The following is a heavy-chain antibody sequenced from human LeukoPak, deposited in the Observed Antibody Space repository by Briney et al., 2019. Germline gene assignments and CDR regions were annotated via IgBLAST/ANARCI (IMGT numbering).Heavy chain of an antibody. V-gene: IGHV3-21*01. CDR3: ARDYSGWSLDP. J-gene: IGHJ5*02. CDR2: ISSSSSYI. D-gene: IGHD5-12*01. Sequence: GGSLRLSCAASGFTFSTYSMNWVRQAPGKGLEWVSSISSSSSYIYYVDSVKGRFTISRDNAKNSLYLQMNSLRAEDTAVYYCARDYSGWSLDPWGQGTLVTVSS. CDR1: GFTFSTYS.